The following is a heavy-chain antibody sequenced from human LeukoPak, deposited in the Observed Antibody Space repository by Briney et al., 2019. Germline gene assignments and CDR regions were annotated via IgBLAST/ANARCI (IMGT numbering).Heavy chain of an antibody. CDR2: ISGSGGST. D-gene: IGHD3-22*01. CDR1: GFTFSSYA. J-gene: IGHJ4*02. CDR3: AKDRNYYDSSGYYGY. V-gene: IGHV3-23*01. Sequence: PGGSLRLSCAASGFTFSSYAMSWVRQAPGKGPEWVSAISGSGGSTYYADSVKGRFTISRDNSKNTLYLQMNSLRAEDTAVYYCAKDRNYYDSSGYYGYWGQGTLVTVSS.